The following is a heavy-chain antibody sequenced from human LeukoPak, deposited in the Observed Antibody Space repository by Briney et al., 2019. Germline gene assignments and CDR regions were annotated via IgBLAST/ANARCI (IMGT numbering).Heavy chain of an antibody. Sequence: PGGSLRLSCAASGFTFSNYGINWVRQAPGKGLEWVSDISGSGDSTYYADSVKGRFTISRDNSKNTLYLQMNSLRAEDTAVYYCAKHSYDSSGYYSIDYWGQGTLVTVSS. V-gene: IGHV3-23*01. CDR2: ISGSGDST. J-gene: IGHJ4*02. D-gene: IGHD3-22*01. CDR1: GFTFSNYG. CDR3: AKHSYDSSGYYSIDY.